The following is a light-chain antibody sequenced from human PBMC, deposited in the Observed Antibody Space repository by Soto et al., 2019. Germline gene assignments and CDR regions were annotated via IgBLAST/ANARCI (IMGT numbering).Light chain of an antibody. Sequence: EVVLTQSPGTLSLSPGERATLSCRASQSVSNNYFAWYQQKPGQAPRLLIFGSSDRATGIPDRFSGSGSGTDFTLTISRLETVDFVVYYCQLYGSSPPYTFGKGTKLEIK. CDR2: GSS. J-gene: IGKJ2*01. CDR3: QLYGSSPPYT. CDR1: QSVSNNY. V-gene: IGKV3-20*01.